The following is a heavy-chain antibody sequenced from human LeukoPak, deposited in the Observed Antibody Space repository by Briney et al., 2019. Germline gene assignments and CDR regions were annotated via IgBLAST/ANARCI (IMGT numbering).Heavy chain of an antibody. Sequence: SETLSLTCTVSGVSISSYYWSWIRQPPGKGLEWIGYSYYCESTHYNPSLKSRVNISVDTSKHQLSLELSSVTAADTGVYYCERLSRDGYYSNGGQGTLVTVSS. J-gene: IGHJ4*02. CDR3: ERLSRDGYYSN. CDR2: SYYCEST. V-gene: IGHV4-59*08. CDR1: GVSISSYY. D-gene: IGHD5-24*01.